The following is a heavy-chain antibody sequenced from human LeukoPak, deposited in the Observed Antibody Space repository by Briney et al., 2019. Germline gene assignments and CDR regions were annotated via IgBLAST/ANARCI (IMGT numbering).Heavy chain of an antibody. D-gene: IGHD3-22*01. CDR3: ARDPYYYYDSSGSPFDY. V-gene: IGHV3-11*01. CDR2: ISSSGSTI. J-gene: IGHJ4*02. Sequence: GGSLRLSCAASGFTFSDYYMSWIRQAPEKGLEWVSYISSSGSTIYYADSVKGRFTISRGNAKNSLYLQMNSLRAEDTAVYYCARDPYYYYDSSGSPFDYWGQGTLVTVSS. CDR1: GFTFSDYY.